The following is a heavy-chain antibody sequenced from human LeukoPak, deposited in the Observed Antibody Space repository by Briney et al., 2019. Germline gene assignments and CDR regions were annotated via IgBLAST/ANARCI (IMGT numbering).Heavy chain of an antibody. CDR3: ARGERYDFWSGWASDY. Sequence: SETLSLTCTVSGGSISSGGYYWSWIRQHPGKGLEWIGYIYYSGSTYYNPSLKSRVTISVDTSKNQFSLKLSSVTAADTAVYYCARGERYDFWSGWASDYWGQGTLVTVSS. J-gene: IGHJ4*02. CDR1: GGSISSGGYY. V-gene: IGHV4-31*03. D-gene: IGHD3-3*01. CDR2: IYYSGST.